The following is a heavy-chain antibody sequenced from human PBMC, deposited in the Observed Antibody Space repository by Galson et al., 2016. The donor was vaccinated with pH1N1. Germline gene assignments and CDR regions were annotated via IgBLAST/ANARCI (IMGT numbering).Heavy chain of an antibody. J-gene: IGHJ4*02. Sequence: PALVKPTQTLTLTCTFSGFSLTTTGVGVGWIRQPPGEALEWLALIYWDDDKRYRQSLKNRLTLTNDSSRNEVVLTMTDMDPVDTATYYCVRTIHRLGYGPDYWGQGILVTVSS. V-gene: IGHV2-5*02. CDR3: VRTIHRLGYGPDY. CDR1: GFSLTTTGVG. D-gene: IGHD3-22*01. CDR2: IYWDDDK.